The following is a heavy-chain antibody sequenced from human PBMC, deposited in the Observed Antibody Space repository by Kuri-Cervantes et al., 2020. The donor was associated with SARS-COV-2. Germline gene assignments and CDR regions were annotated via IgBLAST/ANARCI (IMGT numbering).Heavy chain of an antibody. Sequence: GESLKISCAASGFTFGSYALHWVRQAPGKGLEWVAIISFDGSKKYYADSVKGRFTISRDNSKNTLYLQMNSLRAEDTAVYYCAKRGCSSTSCSHYFDYWGQGTLVTVSS. CDR2: ISFDGSKK. CDR3: AKRGCSSTSCSHYFDY. J-gene: IGHJ4*02. V-gene: IGHV3-30-3*02. D-gene: IGHD2-2*01. CDR1: GFTFGSYA.